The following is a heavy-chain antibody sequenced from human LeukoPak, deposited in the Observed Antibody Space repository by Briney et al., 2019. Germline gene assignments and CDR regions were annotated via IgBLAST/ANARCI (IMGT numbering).Heavy chain of an antibody. D-gene: IGHD5-12*01. CDR3: AKEYSGYDFDY. CDR2: TSGSGVNS. J-gene: IGHJ4*02. V-gene: IGHV3-23*01. CDR1: GFTLRSYD. Sequence: GGSLRLSCAASGFTLRSYDMSWARQAPGKGLEWVAATSGSGVNSYYADSVRGRFTISRDNSQNTLYLQMDSLRAEDTALYYCAKEYSGYDFDYWGQGTLVTVSS.